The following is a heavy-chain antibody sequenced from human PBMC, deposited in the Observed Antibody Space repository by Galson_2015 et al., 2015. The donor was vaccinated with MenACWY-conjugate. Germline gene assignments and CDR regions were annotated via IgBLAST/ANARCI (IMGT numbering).Heavy chain of an antibody. Sequence: PALVTSPPPLTLTCTFSGFSLRTPGVGVGWIRQPPGKALEWLALPSWTAAKGYNPSLKSRLTITKDTSKNQVVLTVTDMDPVDTATYYCAHTQRANGAKGGAFEIWGQGTMVTVSS. J-gene: IGHJ3*02. D-gene: IGHD7-27*01. CDR2: PSWTAAK. CDR3: AHTQRANGAKGGAFEI. V-gene: IGHV2-5*01. CDR1: GFSLRTPGVG.